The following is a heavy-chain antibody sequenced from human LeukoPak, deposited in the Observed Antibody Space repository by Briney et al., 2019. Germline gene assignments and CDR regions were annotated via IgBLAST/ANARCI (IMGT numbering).Heavy chain of an antibody. J-gene: IGHJ4*02. CDR1: GGSVSSGSYY. V-gene: IGHV4-61*01. Sequence: SETLSLTCTVSGGSVSSGSYYWSWIRQPPGKGLEWIGYIYYSGSTNYNPSLKSRVTISVDTSKNQFSLKLSSVTAADTAVYYRARDGAAAAGTEPHFDYWGQGTLVTVSS. D-gene: IGHD6-13*01. CDR3: ARDGAAAAGTEPHFDY. CDR2: IYYSGST.